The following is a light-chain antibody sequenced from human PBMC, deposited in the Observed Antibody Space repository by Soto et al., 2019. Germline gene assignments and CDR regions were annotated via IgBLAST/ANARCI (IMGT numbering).Light chain of an antibody. Sequence: DIVMTQSPVTLSVSPGERITLSCRASRSINSNLAWYQQKPGQAPRLLFYGASVRATGIPDRFTGSGSGTDFTLTITSLQSEDFAVYYCQQYNTWWTFGQGTK. V-gene: IGKV3-15*01. CDR2: GAS. CDR3: QQYNTWWT. J-gene: IGKJ1*01. CDR1: RSINSN.